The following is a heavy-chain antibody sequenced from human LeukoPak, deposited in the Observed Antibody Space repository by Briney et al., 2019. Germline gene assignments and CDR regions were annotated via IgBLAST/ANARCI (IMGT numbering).Heavy chain of an antibody. CDR2: ISGSGAST. V-gene: IGHV3-23*01. CDR3: AKGPVFSLAYYYYMDV. Sequence: GGSLRLSCAASGFTFSSYAMSWVRQAPGKGLEWVSAISGSGASTFYADSVKGRFTISRDNSKNTVYLQMNSLRAEDTAVYYCAKGPVFSLAYYYYMDVWGKGTTVTISS. J-gene: IGHJ6*03. D-gene: IGHD3-3*02. CDR1: GFTFSSYA.